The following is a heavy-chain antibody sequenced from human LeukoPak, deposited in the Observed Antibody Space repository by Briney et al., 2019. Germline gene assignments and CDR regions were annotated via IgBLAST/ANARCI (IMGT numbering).Heavy chain of an antibody. CDR2: IYSGGST. D-gene: IGHD1-20*01. CDR1: GFTFSSYA. Sequence: GGSLRLSCAASGFTFSSYAMGWVRQAPGKGLEWVSVIYSGGSTYYADSVKGRFTISRDNSKNTLYLQMNSLRAEDTAVYYCARGTITGTTRGGMDVWGQGTTVTVSS. V-gene: IGHV3-53*01. CDR3: ARGTITGTTRGGMDV. J-gene: IGHJ6*02.